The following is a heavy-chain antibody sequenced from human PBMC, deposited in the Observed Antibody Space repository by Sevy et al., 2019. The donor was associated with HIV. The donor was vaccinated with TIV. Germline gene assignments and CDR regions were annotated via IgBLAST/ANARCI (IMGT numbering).Heavy chain of an antibody. D-gene: IGHD3-10*01. CDR2: IWYDGSNK. J-gene: IGHJ6*02. CDR1: GFTFSSYG. V-gene: IGHV3-33*01. Sequence: GGSLRLSCAASGFTFSSYGMNWVRQAPGKGLEWVAVIWYDGSNKYYADSVNGRFTISRDNSKNTLYLQMNSLRAEDTAVYYCAREAHYGTGSYYYYYYGMDVWGQGTTVTVSS. CDR3: AREAHYGTGSYYYYYYGMDV.